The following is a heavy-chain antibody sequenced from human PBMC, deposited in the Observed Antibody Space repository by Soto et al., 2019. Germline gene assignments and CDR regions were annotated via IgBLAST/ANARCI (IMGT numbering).Heavy chain of an antibody. CDR3: AHSLQADYGDYAPFDY. Sequence: QITLKESGPTLVKPTQTLTLTCTFSGFSLSTSGVGVGWIRQPPGKALEWLALIYWDDDKRYSPSLKSRLATTKHTSKDQRVITMTNMDPVDTATYYWAHSLQADYGDYAPFDYWGQGTLVTVSS. V-gene: IGHV2-5*02. D-gene: IGHD4-17*01. CDR1: GFSLSTSGVG. CDR2: IYWDDDK. J-gene: IGHJ4*02.